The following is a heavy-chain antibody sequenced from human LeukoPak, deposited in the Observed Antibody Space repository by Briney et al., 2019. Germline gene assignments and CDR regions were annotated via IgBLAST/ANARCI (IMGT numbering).Heavy chain of an antibody. V-gene: IGHV5-51*01. CDR1: GSSFTSYW. CDR2: IYPGDSDT. J-gene: IGHJ5*02. CDR3: ATLLRFPLLDP. D-gene: IGHD2-21*02. Sequence: GASLKISCKASGSSFTSYWIGWARQMPGKGLEWMGIIYPGDSDTRYSPSFQGQVTISADKPISTAYLQWSSLKASDTAMYYCATLLRFPLLDPWGQGTLVTVSS.